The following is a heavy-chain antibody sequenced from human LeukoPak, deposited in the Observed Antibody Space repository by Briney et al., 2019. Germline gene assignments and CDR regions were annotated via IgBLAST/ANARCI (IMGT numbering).Heavy chain of an antibody. J-gene: IGHJ6*03. CDR1: GYSISSGYY. Sequence: SETLSLTCTVSGYSISSGYYWGWIRQPPGKGLEWIGSIYHSGSTYYNPSLKSRVTISVDTSKNQFSLKLSSVSAADTAVYYCARDFRSPNYYYYMDVWGKGTTVTVSS. V-gene: IGHV4-38-2*02. CDR2: IYHSGST. CDR3: ARDFRSPNYYYYMDV.